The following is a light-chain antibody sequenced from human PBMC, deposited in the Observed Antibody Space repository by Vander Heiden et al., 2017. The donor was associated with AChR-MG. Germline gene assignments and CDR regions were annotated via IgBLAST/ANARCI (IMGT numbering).Light chain of an antibody. CDR3: QQCDSSRYG. CDR2: AAS. V-gene: IGKV1-39*01. Sequence: DIEMTQSPSSLSASVGDRVTITCRASQSITNYLNWYQQQPGKAPKLLIYAASTLQSGVPSRFSGRGAGTDFTLTISSLQPEDFATYYCQQCDSSRYGFGPGTKLDIE. J-gene: IGKJ3*01. CDR1: QSITNY.